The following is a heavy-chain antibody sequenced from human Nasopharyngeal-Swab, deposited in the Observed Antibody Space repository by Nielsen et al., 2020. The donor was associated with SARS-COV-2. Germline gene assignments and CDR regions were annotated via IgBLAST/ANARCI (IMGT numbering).Heavy chain of an antibody. CDR1: GGSISSYY. Sequence: SETLSLTCTVSGGSISSYYWIWILPPPGKGLEWIGYIYYSGSTNYNLSLKSRVTISVDTSKNQFSLKLSSVTAADTAVYYCARGSGSRRNWFDPWGKGTLVTVSS. D-gene: IGHD3-10*01. CDR2: IYYSGST. J-gene: IGHJ5*02. V-gene: IGHV4-59*01. CDR3: ARGSGSRRNWFDP.